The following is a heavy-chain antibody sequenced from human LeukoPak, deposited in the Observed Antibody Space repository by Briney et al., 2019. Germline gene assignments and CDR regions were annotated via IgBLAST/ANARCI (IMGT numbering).Heavy chain of an antibody. J-gene: IGHJ4*02. Sequence: PGGSLRLSCAASGFTFSRYWMSWVRQAPGKGLEWVAVISYDGSNKYYADSVKGRFTISRDNSKNTLYLQMNSLRAEDTAVYYCAKDWVGATSWGQGTLVTVSS. D-gene: IGHD1-26*01. CDR1: GFTFSRYW. V-gene: IGHV3-30*18. CDR2: ISYDGSNK. CDR3: AKDWVGATS.